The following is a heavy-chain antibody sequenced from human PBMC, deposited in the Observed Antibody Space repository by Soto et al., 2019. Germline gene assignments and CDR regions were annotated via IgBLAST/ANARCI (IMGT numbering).Heavy chain of an antibody. J-gene: IGHJ4*02. CDR2: ISGSGASI. D-gene: IGHD2-15*01. CDR1: GFTFSNYA. V-gene: IGHV3-23*01. Sequence: GGSLRLSYGASGFTFSNYAMSWVRQAPGKGLEWVSAISGSGASIYYADSVKGRFTISRDNSKKTLDLQMNSLRAEDTAVYYCAKLGGSLDHWGQGTLVTVSS. CDR3: AKLGGSLDH.